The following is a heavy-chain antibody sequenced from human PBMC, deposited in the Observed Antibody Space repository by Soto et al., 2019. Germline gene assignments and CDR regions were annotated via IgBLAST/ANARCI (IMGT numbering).Heavy chain of an antibody. CDR3: AKDGYCSSTSCYAGLNY. CDR1: GFTFSSYA. CDR2: ISGSGGST. V-gene: IGHV3-23*01. Sequence: VQLLESGGGLVQPGGSLRLSCAASGFTFSSYAMSWVRQAPGKGLEWVSAISGSGGSTYYADSVKGRFTISRDNSKNTLYLQMNSLRAEDTAVYYCAKDGYCSSTSCYAGLNYWGQGTLVTVSS. D-gene: IGHD2-2*03. J-gene: IGHJ4*02.